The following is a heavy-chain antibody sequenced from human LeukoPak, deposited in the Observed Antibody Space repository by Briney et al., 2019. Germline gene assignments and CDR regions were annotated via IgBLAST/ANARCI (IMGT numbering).Heavy chain of an antibody. CDR2: ISYDGSNK. D-gene: IGHD5/OR15-5a*01. V-gene: IGHV3-30*18. J-gene: IGHJ3*02. CDR3: AKLSTGI. Sequence: GGSLGLSCAASGFTFSSYGMHWVRQAPGKGLEWVAVISYDGSNKYYADSVKGRFTISRDNSKNTLYLQMNSLRAEDTAVYYCAKLSTGIWGQGTMVTVSS. CDR1: GFTFSSYG.